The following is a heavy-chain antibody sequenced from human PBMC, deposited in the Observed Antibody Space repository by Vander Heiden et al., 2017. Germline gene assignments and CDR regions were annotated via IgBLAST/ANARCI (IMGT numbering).Heavy chain of an antibody. V-gene: IGHV3-15*01. Sequence: EVQLVESGGGLVKPGGSLRLSCAASGFTFSNAWMSWVRQAPGKGLEWVGRIKSKTDGGTTDYAAPVKGRFTISRDDSKNTLYLQMNSMKTEDTAVYYCTRGVGGASGYFDYWCQGTLVTVSS. J-gene: IGHJ4*02. CDR2: IKSKTDGGTT. CDR3: TRGVGGASGYFDY. CDR1: GFTFSNAW. D-gene: IGHD1-26*01.